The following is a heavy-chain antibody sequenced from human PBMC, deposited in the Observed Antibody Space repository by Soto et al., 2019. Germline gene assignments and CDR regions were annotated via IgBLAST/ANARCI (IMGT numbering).Heavy chain of an antibody. Sequence: EVQLLESGGGLVQPGGSLRLSCAASGFTFSSYAMSWVRQAPGKGLEWVSAISGSGGSTYYADSVKGRFTISRDNSKNTLYLQMNSLRAEDTAVYYCAKTGGIVVVVADDAFDIWGKGTMVTVSS. D-gene: IGHD2-15*01. CDR2: ISGSGGST. J-gene: IGHJ3*02. CDR3: AKTGGIVVVVADDAFDI. V-gene: IGHV3-23*01. CDR1: GFTFSSYA.